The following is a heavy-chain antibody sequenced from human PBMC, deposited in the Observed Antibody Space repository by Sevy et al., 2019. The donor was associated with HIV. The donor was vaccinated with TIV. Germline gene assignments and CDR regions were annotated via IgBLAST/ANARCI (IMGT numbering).Heavy chain of an antibody. CDR2: IKRDGSEK. CDR3: ARDCNSNTCLWGLDV. J-gene: IGHJ6*02. Sequence: GGSLRLSCAASGFTFGDFWMTWVRQAPGKGLEWVANIKRDGSEKYYVPSVKGRFTISRDNAKRSLYLQMKSLGAEDTAVYYCARDCNSNTCLWGLDVWGQGTTVTVSS. D-gene: IGHD2-2*01. CDR1: GFTFGDFW. V-gene: IGHV3-7*03.